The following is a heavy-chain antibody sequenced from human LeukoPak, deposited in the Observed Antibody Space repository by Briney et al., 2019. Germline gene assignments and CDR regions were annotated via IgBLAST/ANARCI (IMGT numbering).Heavy chain of an antibody. V-gene: IGHV1-46*01. CDR3: ARTSLVRDTTSYYMGPFDY. CDR2: INPSGGRT. J-gene: IGHJ4*02. CDR1: GYTFTNYY. Sequence: ASVKVSCKASGYTFTNYYMHWVRQAPGQGLEWMGIINPSGGRTAYAQRFQGRVTVTSDMSTSTVYMELSSPTSEDTAVYYCARTSLVRDTTSYYMGPFDYWGQGALVTVSS. D-gene: IGHD1-26*01.